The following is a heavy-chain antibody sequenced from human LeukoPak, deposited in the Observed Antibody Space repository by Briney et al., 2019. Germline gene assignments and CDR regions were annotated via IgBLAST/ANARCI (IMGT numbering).Heavy chain of an antibody. CDR2: TYTGGTT. CDR3: AREPADPGHLVVLAVVGCMDV. V-gene: IGHV4-61*02. CDR1: GASITTGSSY. J-gene: IGHJ6*03. Sequence: PSETLSLTCTVSGASITTGSSYWSWIRHPAGRGLKWIGRTYTGGTTNYNPSPKSRVAISLDTSKNPSSLNLSSVTAADTAVYYCAREPADPGHLVVLAVVGCMDVWGNGTTVTVSS. D-gene: IGHD2-21*01.